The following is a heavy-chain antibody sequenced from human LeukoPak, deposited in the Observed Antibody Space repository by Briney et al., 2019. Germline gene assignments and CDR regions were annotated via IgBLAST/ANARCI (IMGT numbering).Heavy chain of an antibody. CDR2: IYHSGST. D-gene: IGHD4-11*01. V-gene: IGHV4-30-2*01. CDR1: GGSISSGGYY. Sequence: PSETLSLTCTVSGGSISSGGYYWSWIRQPPGKGLEWIGYIYHSGSTYYNPSLKSRVTISVDRSKNQFSLKLSSVTAADTAVYYCASLRDNYSRVDYWGQGTLVTVSS. CDR3: ASLRDNYSRVDY. J-gene: IGHJ4*02.